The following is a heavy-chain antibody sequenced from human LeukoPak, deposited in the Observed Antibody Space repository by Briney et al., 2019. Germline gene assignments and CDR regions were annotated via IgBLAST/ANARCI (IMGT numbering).Heavy chain of an antibody. Sequence: GGSLRLSCAASGFTFSNYWMHWVRQAPGKGPVWVSRINTDGSSVSHADSVKGRFTISRDNAKDTLYLQMNSLRAEDTAVYYCARVKDIAVAGSPDYWGQGTLVTVSS. CDR3: ARVKDIAVAGSPDY. CDR1: GFTFSNYW. CDR2: INTDGSSV. J-gene: IGHJ4*02. D-gene: IGHD6-19*01. V-gene: IGHV3-74*01.